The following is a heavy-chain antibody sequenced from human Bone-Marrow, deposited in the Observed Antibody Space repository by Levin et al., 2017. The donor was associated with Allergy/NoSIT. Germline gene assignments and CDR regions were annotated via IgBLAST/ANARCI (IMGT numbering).Heavy chain of an antibody. J-gene: IGHJ4*02. Sequence: GGSLRLSCAASGLTFSDYAMHWVRQSPGKGLEWVAIISYDEIQKYYADFVKGRFTISRDNSKNTLYLQMNSLTAEDTAVYYCAKSDNSRWHDFEHWGQGTPVTVSS. CDR3: AKSDNSRWHDFEH. V-gene: IGHV3-30-3*02. CDR2: ISYDEIQK. CDR1: GLTFSDYA. D-gene: IGHD6-13*01.